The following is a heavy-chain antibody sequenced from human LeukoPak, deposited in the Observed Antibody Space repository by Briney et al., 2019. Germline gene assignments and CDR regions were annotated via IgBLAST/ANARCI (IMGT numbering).Heavy chain of an antibody. Sequence: ASVKVSCKASGYTFTGHYIHWVRQAPGQGLEWMGWINPKNAGTNYAQKFQGRVTMTRDTSTGTAYMELSRLRSDDAAVYYCARVNGWYSSLNFDYWGQGTLVTVSS. CDR3: ARVNGWYSSLNFDY. V-gene: IGHV1-2*02. J-gene: IGHJ4*02. CDR2: INPKNAGT. D-gene: IGHD6-19*01. CDR1: GYTFTGHY.